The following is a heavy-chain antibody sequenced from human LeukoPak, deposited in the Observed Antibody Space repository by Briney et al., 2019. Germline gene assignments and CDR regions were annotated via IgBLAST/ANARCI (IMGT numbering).Heavy chain of an antibody. CDR1: GFTFSGCW. CDR3: ARDLDNGDVIDY. Sequence: GGSLRLSCAASGFTFSGCWMSWVRQARGKGLEGVANIKQDGSEKYYVDSVTGRFTISRDNAQNSLYLQMNSLRAEDTAVYYCARDLDNGDVIDYWGQGTLVTVSS. D-gene: IGHD4-17*01. CDR2: IKQDGSEK. V-gene: IGHV3-7*01. J-gene: IGHJ4*02.